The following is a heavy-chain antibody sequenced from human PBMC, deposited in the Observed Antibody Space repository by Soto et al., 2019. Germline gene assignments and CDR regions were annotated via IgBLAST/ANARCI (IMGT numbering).Heavy chain of an antibody. V-gene: IGHV3-21*01. CDR2: ISSSSSYI. D-gene: IGHD1-26*01. Sequence: GALRLSCAASGFTFSSYSMQWVRQAPGKGLEWVSSISSSSSYIYYADSVKGRFTISRDNAKNSLYLQMNSLRAEDTAVYYCARDLGATFAFDIWGQGTMVTVSS. J-gene: IGHJ3*02. CDR3: ARDLGATFAFDI. CDR1: GFTFSSYS.